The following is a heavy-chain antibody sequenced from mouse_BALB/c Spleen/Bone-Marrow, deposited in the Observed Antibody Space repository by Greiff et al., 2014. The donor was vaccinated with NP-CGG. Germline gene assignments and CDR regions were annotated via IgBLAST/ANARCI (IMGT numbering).Heavy chain of an antibody. J-gene: IGHJ4*01. Sequence: EVNGVESGGGLVKPGGALKLSCAASGFTFSDYYMWWVCQTPGKRLGWVATVSDGGNYTYYPDSVKGRFTISRDNAKNNLYLQMSSLKSEDTAMYYCVNSGERYGARDYWGQGTSVTVSS. CDR1: GFTFSDYY. V-gene: IGHV5-4*02. CDR3: VNSGERYGARDY. CDR2: VSDGGNYT. D-gene: IGHD2-10*02.